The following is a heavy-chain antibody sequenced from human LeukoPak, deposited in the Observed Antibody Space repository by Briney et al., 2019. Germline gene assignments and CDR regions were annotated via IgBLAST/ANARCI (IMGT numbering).Heavy chain of an antibody. CDR2: ISYDGSNK. CDR3: AKDLMRGDYGLKNHISDY. J-gene: IGHJ4*02. CDR1: GFTFSSYG. D-gene: IGHD4-17*01. Sequence: GGSLRLSCAASGFTFSSYGMHWVRQAPGKGLEWVAVISYDGSNKYYADSVKGRFTISRDNSKNTLYLQMNSLRAEDTAVYYCAKDLMRGDYGLKNHISDYWGQGTLVTVSS. V-gene: IGHV3-30*18.